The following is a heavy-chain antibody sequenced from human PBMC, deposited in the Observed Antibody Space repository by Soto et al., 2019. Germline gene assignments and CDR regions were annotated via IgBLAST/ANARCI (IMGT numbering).Heavy chain of an antibody. CDR3: VLQSTGIRSGHGY. D-gene: IGHD1-1*01. CDR2: INHSGST. J-gene: IGHJ4*02. CDR1: GGSFSGYY. V-gene: IGHV4-34*01. Sequence: QVQLQQWGAGLLKPSETLSLTCAVYGGSFSGYYWCWIRQPPGKGLEWIGEINHSGSTNYNPSLKSRVTISVDTSKNQFSLKVSSVTAADMAVYYCVLQSTGIRSGHGYWGQGTLVTVSS.